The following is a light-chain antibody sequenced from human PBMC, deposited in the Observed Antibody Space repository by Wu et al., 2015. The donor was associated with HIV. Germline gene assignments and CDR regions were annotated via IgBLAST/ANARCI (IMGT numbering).Light chain of an antibody. CDR3: QHYGNSYT. V-gene: IGKV3-15*01. Sequence: EIVMTQSPATLSVSPGERATLSCRTSQSVSSNLAWYQQKPGQAPRLLIYYASTRATGIPARFSGSGSGTEFTLTISSMQSEDFAVYYCQHYGNSYTFGQGTRLEIK. J-gene: IGKJ2*01. CDR1: QSVSSN. CDR2: YAS.